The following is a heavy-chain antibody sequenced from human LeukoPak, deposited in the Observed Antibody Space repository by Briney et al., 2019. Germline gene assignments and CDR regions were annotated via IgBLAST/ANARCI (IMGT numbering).Heavy chain of an antibody. J-gene: IGHJ4*02. V-gene: IGHV1-46*01. CDR2: INPSGGT. CDR1: GGTFSIYA. D-gene: IGHD6-13*01. CDR3: AREGVAGTGLDY. Sequence: EASVRVSFKASGGTFSIYAISWVRQAHGQGVEWMGIINPSGGTSYAQKLQGRITMTRDTSTVYMELSSLRSEDTAVYNCAREGVAGTGLDYWGQGTLVTVSS.